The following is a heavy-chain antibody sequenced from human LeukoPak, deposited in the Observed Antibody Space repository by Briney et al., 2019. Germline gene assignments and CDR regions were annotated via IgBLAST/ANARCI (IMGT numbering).Heavy chain of an antibody. J-gene: IGHJ4*02. CDR2: VYHTGST. CDR3: ARGPTRIFDY. V-gene: IGHV4-34*01. CDR1: GGSLSDSY. Sequence: SETLSLTCAIYGGSLSDSYWSWIRQPPGRGLEWIGEVYHTGSTYYNPSLKTRVTISVDMSKNQFSLEVTSVTAADTAVYYCARGPTRIFDYWGQGILVTVSS.